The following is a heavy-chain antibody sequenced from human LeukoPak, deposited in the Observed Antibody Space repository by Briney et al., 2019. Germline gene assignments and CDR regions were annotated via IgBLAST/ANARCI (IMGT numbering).Heavy chain of an antibody. V-gene: IGHV3-9*01. J-gene: IGHJ6*03. CDR2: ISWNSGNI. CDR1: GFTFDDYA. Sequence: GGSLRLSCAGSGFTFDDYAMHWVRQTPGKGLEWVSGISWNSGNIAYADFVGGRFTISRDNAKNSLSLQMNSLSDEDTAVYYCAKDAYGGATFFCYMDVWGKGTTVTVSS. D-gene: IGHD2/OR15-2a*01. CDR3: AKDAYGGATFFCYMDV.